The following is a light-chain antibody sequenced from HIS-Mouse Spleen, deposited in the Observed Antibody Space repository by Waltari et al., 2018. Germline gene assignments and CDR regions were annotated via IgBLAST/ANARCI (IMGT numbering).Light chain of an antibody. J-gene: IGKJ4*01. CDR1: QSVLYSSNNKNY. V-gene: IGKV4-1*01. CDR2: WAS. CDR3: QQRSNWPPLT. Sequence: DIVMTQSPDSLAVSLGERATINCKSSQSVLYSSNNKNYLAWYQQKPGQPPKLLIYWASTRESGVPVRFSGSGSGTDFTLTISSLQAEDFAVYYCQQRSNWPPLTFGGGTKVEIK.